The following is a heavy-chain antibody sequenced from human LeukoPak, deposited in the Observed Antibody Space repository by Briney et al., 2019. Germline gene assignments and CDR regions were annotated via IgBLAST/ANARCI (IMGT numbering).Heavy chain of an antibody. J-gene: IGHJ4*02. CDR1: GFTFSSYS. D-gene: IGHD4-11*01. V-gene: IGHV3-21*01. CDR2: ISSSSSSI. Sequence: GGSLTLSCAASGFTFSSYSMNWVRQAPGKGLEWVSSISSSSSSIYYADSVKGRFAIARDNAKNSLYLRMNSLRAEDTAVYYCARDLYSNYVYWGRGTLVSVSS. CDR3: ARDLYSNYVY.